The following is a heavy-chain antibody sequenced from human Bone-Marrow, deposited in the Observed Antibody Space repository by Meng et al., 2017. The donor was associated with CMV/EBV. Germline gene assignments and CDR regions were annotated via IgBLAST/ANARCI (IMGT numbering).Heavy chain of an antibody. CDR1: RYTVTGYY. D-gene: IGHD6-13*01. J-gene: IGHJ4*02. V-gene: IGHV1-2*02. CDR3: ARGGGYSSSWPLGY. Sequence: VQLLQSGAEVKEPGASVKVSRKASRYTVTGYYVDWVRQAPGQGLEWMGWINPNSGGTNYAQKFQGRVTMARDSSISTAYMELSRLRSDDTAVYYCARGGGYSSSWPLGYWGQGTLVTVSS. CDR2: INPNSGGT.